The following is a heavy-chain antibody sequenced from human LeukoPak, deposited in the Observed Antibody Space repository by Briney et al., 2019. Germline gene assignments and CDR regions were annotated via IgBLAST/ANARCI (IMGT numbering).Heavy chain of an antibody. V-gene: IGHV3-66*01. CDR3: AKNPPHYDSVNNYYEGYFDY. D-gene: IGHD3-3*01. CDR2: IYRGGDT. J-gene: IGHJ4*02. CDR1: GFSVSGNY. Sequence: PGGSLRLSCAASGFSVSGNYMSWVRQAPGKGLEWVAIIYRGGDTYYADSVKGRFSISRDNSKNTLFLQMNSLSAEDTAVYYCAKNPPHYDSVNNYYEGYFDYWGQGALVTVSS.